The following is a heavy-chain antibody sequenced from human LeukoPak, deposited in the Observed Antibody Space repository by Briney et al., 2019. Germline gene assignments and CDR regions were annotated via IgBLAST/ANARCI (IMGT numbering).Heavy chain of an antibody. Sequence: KPSETLSLTCTVSGGSISSYYWSWIRQPPGKGLEWIGYIYYSGSTNYNPSLKSRVTISVDTSKNQFSLKLSSVTAADTAVYYCARYRMALRGSGSDEPVDYWGQGTLVTVSS. CDR2: IYYSGST. CDR1: GGSISSYY. D-gene: IGHD3-10*01. CDR3: ARYRMALRGSGSDEPVDY. J-gene: IGHJ4*02. V-gene: IGHV4-59*08.